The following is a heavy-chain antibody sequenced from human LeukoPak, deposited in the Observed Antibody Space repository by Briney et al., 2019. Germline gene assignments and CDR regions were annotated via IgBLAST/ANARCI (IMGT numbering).Heavy chain of an antibody. CDR3: ARLTIGDYGDRESGFDY. D-gene: IGHD4-17*01. CDR2: IIPIFGTA. V-gene: IGHV1-69*13. J-gene: IGHJ4*02. CDR1: GGTFSSYA. Sequence: ASVKVSCKASGGTFSSYAISWVRQAPGQGLEWMGGIIPIFGTANYAQKFQGRVTITADESTSTAYMDLSSLRSEDTAVYYCARLTIGDYGDRESGFDYWGQGTLVTVSS.